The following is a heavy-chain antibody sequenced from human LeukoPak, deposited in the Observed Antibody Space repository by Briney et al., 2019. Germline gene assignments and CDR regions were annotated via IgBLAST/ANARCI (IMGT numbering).Heavy chain of an antibody. J-gene: IGHJ6*02. Sequence: ASVKVSCKASGYTFTGYYMHWVRQAPRQGLEWMGWINPNSGGTNYAQKFQGRVTMTRDTSISTAYMELSRPRSDDTAVYYCARDRVYCSGGSCYPIPDYYYYYGMDVWGQGTTVTVSS. D-gene: IGHD2-15*01. V-gene: IGHV1-2*02. CDR2: INPNSGGT. CDR3: ARDRVYCSGGSCYPIPDYYYYYGMDV. CDR1: GYTFTGYY.